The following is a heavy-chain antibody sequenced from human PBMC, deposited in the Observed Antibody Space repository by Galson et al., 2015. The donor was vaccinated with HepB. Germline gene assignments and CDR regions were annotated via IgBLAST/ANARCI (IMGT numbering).Heavy chain of an antibody. CDR3: AKDRAWSITMIVAGRDGMDV. V-gene: IGHV3-23*01. CDR1: GFTFSSYA. CDR2: ISGSGGST. D-gene: IGHD3-22*01. Sequence: SLRLSCAASGFTFSSYAMSWVRQAPGKGLEWVSAISGSGGSTYYADSVKGRFTISRDNSKNTLYLQMNSLRAEDTAVYYCAKDRAWSITMIVAGRDGMDVWGQGTTVTVSS. J-gene: IGHJ6*02.